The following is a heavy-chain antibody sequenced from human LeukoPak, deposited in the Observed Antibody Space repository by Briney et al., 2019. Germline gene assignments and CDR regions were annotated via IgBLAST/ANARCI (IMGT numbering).Heavy chain of an antibody. Sequence: SQTLSLTCTVSGGSIKSFYWNWIRQPPGKEPQWVGYIYHTGSTNYNPSLKSRLTISLDRPKNQVSLKLTSVTAADTAIYYCARDRDPNWFDPWGQGTLVTVSS. J-gene: IGHJ5*02. V-gene: IGHV4-59*01. CDR1: GGSIKSFY. D-gene: IGHD3-10*01. CDR3: ARDRDPNWFDP. CDR2: IYHTGST.